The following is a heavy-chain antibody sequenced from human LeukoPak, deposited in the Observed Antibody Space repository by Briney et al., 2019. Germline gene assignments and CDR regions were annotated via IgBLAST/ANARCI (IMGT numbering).Heavy chain of an antibody. V-gene: IGHV1-18*01. Sequence: ASVKVSCKASGYTFTGFYITWVRQAPGQGLEWLGGISADSGSTNYAQRFQGRVTMTIDRSTSTAYMDLRSLRYDDTAVYWCTRGYGGWPTYIDYWGQGSLVIVSS. D-gene: IGHD3-16*01. CDR3: TRGYGGWPTYIDY. CDR2: ISADSGST. J-gene: IGHJ4*02. CDR1: GYTFTGFY.